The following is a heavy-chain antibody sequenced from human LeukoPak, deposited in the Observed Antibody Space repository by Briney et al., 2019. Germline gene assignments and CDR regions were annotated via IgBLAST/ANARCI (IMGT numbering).Heavy chain of an antibody. V-gene: IGHV1-18*01. CDR3: ARDPSGGYSYGSDY. Sequence: ASVKVSCKASGYTFTSYGISWVRQAPGQGLEWMGWISAYNGNTNYAQKLQGRVTMTTDTSTSTACMELRSLRSDDTAVYYCARDPSGGYSYGSDYWGQGTLVTVSS. D-gene: IGHD5-18*01. J-gene: IGHJ4*02. CDR1: GYTFTSYG. CDR2: ISAYNGNT.